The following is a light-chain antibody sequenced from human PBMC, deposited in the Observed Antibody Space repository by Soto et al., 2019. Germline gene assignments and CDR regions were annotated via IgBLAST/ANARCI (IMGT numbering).Light chain of an antibody. J-gene: IGLJ1*01. CDR3: AAWDDSLNSYV. CDR1: SFNIGTYN. CDR2: SND. V-gene: IGLV1-44*01. Sequence: HSALTQPTSASGTPGQRVTISCSGSSFNIGTYNVNWYQQLPGTAPKLLVYSNDQRPSGVPDRFSGSKSGTSASLAISGLQSEDEADYYCAAWDDSLNSYVFGIGTKVTVL.